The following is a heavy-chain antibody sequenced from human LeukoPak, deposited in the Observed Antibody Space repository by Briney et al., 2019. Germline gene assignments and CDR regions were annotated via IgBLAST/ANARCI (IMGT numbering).Heavy chain of an antibody. CDR3: AREVENDYGVDNWFDP. D-gene: IGHD4-17*01. J-gene: IGHJ5*02. CDR2: IYSGGST. V-gene: IGHV3-53*01. Sequence: PGGSLRLSCAASGFTVSSNYMSWVRQAPGKGLEWVSVIYSGGSTYYADSVKGRFTISRDNSKNTLYLQMNSLRAEDTAVYYCAREVENDYGVDNWFDPWGQGTLVTVSS. CDR1: GFTVSSNY.